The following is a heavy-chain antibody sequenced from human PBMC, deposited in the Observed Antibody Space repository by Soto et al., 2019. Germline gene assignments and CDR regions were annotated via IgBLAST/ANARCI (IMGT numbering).Heavy chain of an antibody. D-gene: IGHD4-17*01. CDR3: ARALGDLNLRGKGFDY. J-gene: IGHJ4*02. Sequence: QVQLQESGPGLVKPSQTLSLTCTVSGGSISSGDYYWSWIRQPPGKGLEWIGYIYYSGSTYYNPSLKSRVTISVDTSKNQFSLKLSSVTAADTAVYYCARALGDLNLRGKGFDYWGQGTLVTVSS. CDR2: IYYSGST. V-gene: IGHV4-30-4*01. CDR1: GGSISSGDYY.